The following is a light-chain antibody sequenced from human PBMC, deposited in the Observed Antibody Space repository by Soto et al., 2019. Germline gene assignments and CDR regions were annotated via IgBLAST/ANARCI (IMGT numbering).Light chain of an antibody. CDR1: SSNIGNNY. CDR2: RNN. V-gene: IGLV1-47*01. CDR3: AVWDDSLSGVV. Sequence: QSVLTQPPSASGTPGQRVTISCSGTSSNIGNNYVCWYQHLPGTAPKLLIYRNNQRPSGVPDRFSGSKSGTSASLAISGLRSDQEADYYCAVWDDSLSGVVFGGGTKLTVL. J-gene: IGLJ2*01.